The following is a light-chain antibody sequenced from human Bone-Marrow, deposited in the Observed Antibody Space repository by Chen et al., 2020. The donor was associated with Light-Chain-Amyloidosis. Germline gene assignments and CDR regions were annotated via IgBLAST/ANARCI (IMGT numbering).Light chain of an antibody. CDR3: SSYTSSSTVV. CDR2: DVS. CDR1: SSDVGGYNY. J-gene: IGLJ2*01. V-gene: IGLV2-14*03. Sequence: QSALTQPASVSGSPGQSITISCTGTSSDVGGYNYVSSYQQHPGKAPKLMIYDVSNRPSGVSNRFSGSKSGNTASLTLSGLQAEDEADYYCSSYTSSSTVVFGGGTKLTVL.